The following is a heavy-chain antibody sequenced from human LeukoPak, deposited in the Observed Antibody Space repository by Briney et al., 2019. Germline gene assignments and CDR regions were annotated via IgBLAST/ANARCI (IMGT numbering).Heavy chain of an antibody. CDR1: GGSISSYY. D-gene: IGHD7-27*01. Sequence: PSETLSLTCTVSGGSISSYYWSWIRQPPGKGLEWIGYIYYSGSTNYNPSLKSRVTISVDTSKNQFSLKLSSVTAADTAVYYCARFLKRTYLGDWFDPWGQGTLVTVSS. V-gene: IGHV4-59*08. CDR3: ARFLKRTYLGDWFDP. J-gene: IGHJ5*02. CDR2: IYYSGST.